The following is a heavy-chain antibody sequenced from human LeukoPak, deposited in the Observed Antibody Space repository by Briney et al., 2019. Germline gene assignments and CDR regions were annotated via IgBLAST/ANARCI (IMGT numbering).Heavy chain of an antibody. CDR1: GGSISSSSHY. Sequence: SETLSLTCTVSGGSISSSSHYWGWIRQPPGKGLEWIGSIYYSGSTYYNPSLKSRVTISVDTSKNQFSLKLSSVTAADTAVYYCAREPHYYGSGSYDSNNWFDPWGQGTLVTVSS. V-gene: IGHV4-39*07. J-gene: IGHJ5*02. CDR2: IYYSGST. CDR3: AREPHYYGSGSYDSNNWFDP. D-gene: IGHD3-10*01.